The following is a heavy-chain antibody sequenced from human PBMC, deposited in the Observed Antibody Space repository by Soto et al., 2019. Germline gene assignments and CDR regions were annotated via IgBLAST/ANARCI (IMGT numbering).Heavy chain of an antibody. CDR1: GGTFSSHV. V-gene: IGHV1-69*01. CDR2: IMPIIGTA. D-gene: IGHD3-10*01. J-gene: IGHJ4*02. Sequence: QVQLVQSGAEVKKPGSSVKVSCKASGGTFSSHVFNWVRQAPGQGLEWRGGIMPIIGTANYAQKFQGRVTIPADESTSTASMELSSLRSEDTAVYYCARDLEFRDGNISHLDYWGQGTLVTVSS. CDR3: ARDLEFRDGNISHLDY.